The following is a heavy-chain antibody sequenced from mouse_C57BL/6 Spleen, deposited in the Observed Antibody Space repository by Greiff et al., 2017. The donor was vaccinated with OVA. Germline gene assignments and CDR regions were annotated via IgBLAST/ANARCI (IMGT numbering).Heavy chain of an antibody. CDR3: AGSRYYYGSSDEGDY. D-gene: IGHD1-1*01. CDR2: ILPGSGST. J-gene: IGHJ2*01. Sequence: QVQLKQSGAELMKPGASVKLSCKATGYTFTGYWIEWVKQRPGHGLEWIGEILPGSGSTNYNEKFKGKATFTADTSSNTAYMQLSSLTTEDSAIDYCAGSRYYYGSSDEGDYWGQGTTLTVSS. V-gene: IGHV1-9*01. CDR1: GYTFTGYW.